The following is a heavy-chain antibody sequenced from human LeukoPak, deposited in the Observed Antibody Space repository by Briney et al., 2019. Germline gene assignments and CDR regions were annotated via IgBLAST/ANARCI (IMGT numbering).Heavy chain of an antibody. Sequence: GGSLRLSCAASGFTVSSNYMSWVRQAPGKGLEWVSVIYSDGTTYYADSVKGRFTISRDNSKNTLYLQMNGLRAEDTAVYYCARGQQPNYFYYYYMDVWGKGTTVTVSS. CDR3: ARGQQPNYFYYYYMDV. CDR2: IYSDGTT. J-gene: IGHJ6*03. CDR1: GFTVSSNY. V-gene: IGHV3-53*01. D-gene: IGHD6-13*01.